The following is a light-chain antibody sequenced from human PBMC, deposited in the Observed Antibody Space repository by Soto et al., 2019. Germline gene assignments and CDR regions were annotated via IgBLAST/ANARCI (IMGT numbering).Light chain of an antibody. V-gene: IGLV2-8*01. CDR3: SSYAGFNNFV. CDR1: SSDVGAYNY. CDR2: EVT. J-gene: IGLJ1*01. Sequence: HSVLTRPPSASGSPGESVTISCTGTSSDVGAYNYVSWYQQHPGKAPKLMIYEVTNRPSGVPDRFSASKSGNTASLTVSGLQAEDEADYFCSSYAGFNNFVFGTGTKVTVL.